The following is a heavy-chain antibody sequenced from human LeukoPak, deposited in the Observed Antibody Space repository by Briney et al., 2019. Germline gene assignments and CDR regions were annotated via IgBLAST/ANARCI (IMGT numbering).Heavy chain of an antibody. V-gene: IGHV1-2*02. CDR1: GYTFTGYY. CDR3: ARDRTTGTTYWFDP. CDR2: INPNSGGT. J-gene: IGHJ5*02. Sequence: ASVKVFCKASGYTFTGYYMHWVRQAPGQGLEWMGWINPNSGGTNYAQKFQGRVTMTRDTSISTAYMELSRLRSDDTAVYYCARDRTTGTTYWFDPWGQGTLVTVSS. D-gene: IGHD1-1*01.